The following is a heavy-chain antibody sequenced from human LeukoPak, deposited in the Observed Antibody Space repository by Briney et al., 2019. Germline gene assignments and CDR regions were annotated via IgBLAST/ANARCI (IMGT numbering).Heavy chain of an antibody. CDR2: INHSGST. V-gene: IGHV4-34*01. Sequence: PSETLSLTCAVYGGSFSGYYWSWIRQPPGKGLEWIGEINHSGSTNYNPSLKSRVTISVDTSKNQFSLKLSSVTAADTAVYYCAIADYGDYERQMDVWGKGTTVTVSS. CDR1: GGSFSGYY. J-gene: IGHJ6*04. CDR3: AIADYGDYERQMDV. D-gene: IGHD4-17*01.